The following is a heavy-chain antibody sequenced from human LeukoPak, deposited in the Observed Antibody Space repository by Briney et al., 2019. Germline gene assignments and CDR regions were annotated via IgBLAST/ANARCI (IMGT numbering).Heavy chain of an antibody. D-gene: IGHD3-10*01. CDR2: IGSSGSTI. V-gene: IGHV3-11*01. Sequence: GGSLRLSCAASGFTFSDYYMSWIRQAPGKGLEWVSYIGSSGSTIYYADSVKGRFTISRDNAKNSLYLQMNSLRAEDTTVYYCATTLGLWFGDPVGYFDYWGQGTLVTVSS. CDR3: ATTLGLWFGDPVGYFDY. J-gene: IGHJ4*02. CDR1: GFTFSDYY.